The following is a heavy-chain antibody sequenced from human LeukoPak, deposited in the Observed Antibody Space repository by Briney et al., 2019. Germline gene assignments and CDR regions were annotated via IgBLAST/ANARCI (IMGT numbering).Heavy chain of an antibody. CDR2: ISYDGSNK. Sequence: PGGSQRLSCAASGFTLSSYGMHWVRQAPGKGLEWVAVISYDGSNKYYADSVKGRCTISRDNSKNTLYLQMNSLRAEDTAVYYCAKNARRDGYAWGQGTLVTVSS. D-gene: IGHD5-24*01. J-gene: IGHJ5*02. CDR1: GFTLSSYG. V-gene: IGHV3-30*18. CDR3: AKNARRDGYA.